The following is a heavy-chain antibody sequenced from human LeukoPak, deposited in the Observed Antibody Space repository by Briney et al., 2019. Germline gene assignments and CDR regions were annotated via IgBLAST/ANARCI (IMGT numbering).Heavy chain of an antibody. CDR1: GFTFSGAA. CDR3: TSFDYGYTNYFDY. CDR2: IRSNANNYAT. D-gene: IGHD4-17*01. V-gene: IGHV3-73*01. J-gene: IGHJ4*02. Sequence: PGGSLRLSCAASGFTFSGAAIHWVRQASGKGLEWVGRIRSNANNYATSYAASVTGRFTISRDDSKNTAFLQMNSLKTEDTAVYYCTSFDYGYTNYFDYWGQGTLVTVSS.